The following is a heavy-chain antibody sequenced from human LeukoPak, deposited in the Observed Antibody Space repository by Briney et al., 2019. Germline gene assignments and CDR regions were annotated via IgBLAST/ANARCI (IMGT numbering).Heavy chain of an antibody. Sequence: GGSLRLSCAASGFTFSSYEMNWVRQAPGKGLEWVSAISGSGGSTYYADSVKGRFTTSRDNSKNTLYLQMNSLRAEDTAVYYCAKEVSYCSSTSCFHGDYWGQGTLVTVSS. V-gene: IGHV3-23*01. J-gene: IGHJ4*02. CDR1: GFTFSSYE. D-gene: IGHD2-2*01. CDR3: AKEVSYCSSTSCFHGDY. CDR2: ISGSGGST.